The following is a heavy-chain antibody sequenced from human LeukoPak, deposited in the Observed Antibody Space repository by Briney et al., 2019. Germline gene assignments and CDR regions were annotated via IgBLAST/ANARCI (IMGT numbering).Heavy chain of an antibody. CDR1: GFTFSTYG. CDR3: ASRSSSGFDY. D-gene: IGHD6-13*01. V-gene: IGHV4-34*01. CDR2: INHSGST. J-gene: IGHJ4*02. Sequence: GSLRLSCAASGFTFSTYGMTWVRQAPGKGLEWIGEINHSGSTNYNPSLKSRVTISVDTSKNQFSLKLSSVTAADTAVYYCASRSSSGFDYWGQGTLVTVSS.